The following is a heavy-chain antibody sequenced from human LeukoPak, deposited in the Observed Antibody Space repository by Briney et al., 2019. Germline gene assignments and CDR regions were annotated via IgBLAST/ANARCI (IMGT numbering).Heavy chain of an antibody. CDR1: GDSISGYY. CDR3: ARLRGNYFPDY. Sequence: SETLSLTCSVSGDSISGYYWTWLRQPQGKGLERVGYIYYSGSINYNPSLKSRLTISVDTSKNQFSLKLSSVTAADTAVYYCARLRGNYFPDYWGQGTLVTVSS. J-gene: IGHJ4*02. CDR2: IYYSGSI. V-gene: IGHV4-59*01. D-gene: IGHD4-11*01.